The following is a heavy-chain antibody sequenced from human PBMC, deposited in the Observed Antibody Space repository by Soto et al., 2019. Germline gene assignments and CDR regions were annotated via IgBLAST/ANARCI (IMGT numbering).Heavy chain of an antibody. CDR2: IYYSGGT. D-gene: IGHD2-15*01. Sequence: SETLSLTCTVSGGSISSSSYYWGWIRQPPGKGLEWIGSIYYSGGTYYNPSLKSRVTISVDTSKNQFSLKLSSVTAADTAVYYCARVEVYCSGGSCYYDYFDYWGQGTLVTVSS. V-gene: IGHV4-39*01. CDR1: GGSISSSSYY. J-gene: IGHJ4*02. CDR3: ARVEVYCSGGSCYYDYFDY.